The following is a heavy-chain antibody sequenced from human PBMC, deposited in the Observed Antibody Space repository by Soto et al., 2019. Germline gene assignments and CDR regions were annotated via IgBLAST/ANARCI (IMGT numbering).Heavy chain of an antibody. D-gene: IGHD4-17*01. CDR1: GYTFTAYY. J-gene: IGHJ1*01. CDR2: INPKSGDT. V-gene: IGHV1-2*02. CDR3: TRGPQQYGDYGEYFHH. Sequence: QVQLVQSGAEVKKPGASVAVSCKASGYTFTAYYLHWVRQAPGQGLEWMGWINPKSGDTDSAQKFQGRVTLTRDTSITTVYMRLSRLRSDDTAIYYCTRGPQQYGDYGEYFHHWGQGTLVPVSS.